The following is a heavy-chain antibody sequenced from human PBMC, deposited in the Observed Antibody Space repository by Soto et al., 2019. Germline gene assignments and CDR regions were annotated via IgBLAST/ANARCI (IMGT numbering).Heavy chain of an antibody. CDR3: ARDFYGGYTYGPGDY. J-gene: IGHJ4*02. CDR1: GFMFSAYW. Sequence: EVQLVESGGGSVQPGGSLRLSCAASGFMFSAYWMSWVRQAPGKGLEWVANIHGDGGKIYYVDSVKGRFTISRDNAKRSLYLQMNSLRAEDTAVYYCARDFYGGYTYGPGDYWGQGALVAVSS. D-gene: IGHD5-18*01. V-gene: IGHV3-7*01. CDR2: IHGDGGKI.